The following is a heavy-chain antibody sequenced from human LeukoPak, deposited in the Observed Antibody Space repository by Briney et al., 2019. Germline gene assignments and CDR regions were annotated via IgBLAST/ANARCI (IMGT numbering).Heavy chain of an antibody. CDR3: ATGPGGAFDI. D-gene: IGHD3-16*01. J-gene: IGHJ3*02. V-gene: IGHV3-64*01. Sequence: GGSLRLSCAASGFTFSSYAMHWVRQAPGKGREYVSAISSNGGSTYYANSVKGRFTISRDNSKNTLYLQMGSLRAEDMAVYYCATGPGGAFDIWGQGTMVTVSS. CDR1: GFTFSSYA. CDR2: ISSNGGST.